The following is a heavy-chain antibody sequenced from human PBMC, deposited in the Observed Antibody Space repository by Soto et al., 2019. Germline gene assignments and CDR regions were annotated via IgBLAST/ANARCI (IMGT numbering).Heavy chain of an antibody. CDR3: ARDEALGYCSGGSCYSAFDY. CDR2: ISSSGSTI. CDR1: RFTFSSYE. V-gene: IGHV3-48*03. D-gene: IGHD2-15*01. J-gene: IGHJ4*02. Sequence: EVQLVESGGDLVQPGGSLRLSCAASRFTFSSYEMNWVRQAPGKGLEWGSYISSSGSTIYYADSVKGRFTISRDNAKNSRYLQMNSRRAEDTAVYYCARDEALGYCSGGSCYSAFDYWGQGALVTVSS.